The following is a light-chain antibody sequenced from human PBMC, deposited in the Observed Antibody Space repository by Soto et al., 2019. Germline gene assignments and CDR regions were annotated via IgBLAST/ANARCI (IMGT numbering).Light chain of an antibody. Sequence: EIVMTQSPATLSVSPGERATLSCRASQSVSSNLAWYQQKPGQAPRLLIYGASTRAAGIPARFSGSRSGTEFTLTISSLQSEDFAVYYCQQYNNWPPVTFGPGTKVDIK. J-gene: IGKJ3*01. CDR1: QSVSSN. V-gene: IGKV3-15*01. CDR3: QQYNNWPPVT. CDR2: GAS.